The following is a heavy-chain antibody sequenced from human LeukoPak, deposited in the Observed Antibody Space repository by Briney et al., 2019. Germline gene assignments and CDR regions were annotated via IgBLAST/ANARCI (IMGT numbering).Heavy chain of an antibody. V-gene: IGHV1-2*06. CDR1: GYTFTNYG. Sequence: ASVKVSCKASGYTFTNYGITWMRQAPGQGLEWMGRINPNSGGTNYAQKFRGRVTMTRGTSISTAYMELSRLRSDDTAVYYCARDAGSGYDGIDYWGQGTLVTVSS. CDR3: ARDAGSGYDGIDY. D-gene: IGHD5-12*01. CDR2: INPNSGGT. J-gene: IGHJ4*02.